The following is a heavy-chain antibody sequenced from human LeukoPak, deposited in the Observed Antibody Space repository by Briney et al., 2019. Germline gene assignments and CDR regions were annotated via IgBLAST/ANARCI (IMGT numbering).Heavy chain of an antibody. CDR2: IYYSGST. J-gene: IGHJ6*03. Sequence: SETLSLTCTVSGGSISSSSYYWGWIRQPPGKGLEWIGSIYYSGSTYYNPSLKSRVTISVDTSKNQFSLKLSSVTAADTAVYYCARGARSAAGTFLYYYYYMDVWGKGTTVTVSS. CDR3: ARGARSAAGTFLYYYYYMDV. D-gene: IGHD6-13*01. CDR1: GGSISSSSYY. V-gene: IGHV4-39*07.